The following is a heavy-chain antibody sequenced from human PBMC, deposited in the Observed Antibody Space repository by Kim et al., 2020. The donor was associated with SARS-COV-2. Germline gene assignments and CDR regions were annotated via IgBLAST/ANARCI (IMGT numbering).Heavy chain of an antibody. J-gene: IGHJ4*02. V-gene: IGHV4-39*01. Sequence: SETLSLTCTVSGASISSCGYYWGWLRQPPGKGLEWIGSVYYTGSTYYNPSLKSRVTISVDTSKNQFSLKLSSVTAADTAVYYCARHLRGRCIRFLGLFPFDYWGQGTLGSASS. CDR1: GASISSCGYY. CDR2: VYYTGST. CDR3: ARHLRGRCIRFLGLFPFDY. D-gene: IGHD2-8*01.